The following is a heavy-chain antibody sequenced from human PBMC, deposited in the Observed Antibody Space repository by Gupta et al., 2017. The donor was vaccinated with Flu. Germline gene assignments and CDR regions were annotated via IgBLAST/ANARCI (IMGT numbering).Heavy chain of an antibody. V-gene: IGHV3-9*01. Sequence: HWVRQAPGKGLEWVSGISWNSGSIGYADSVKGRFTISRDNAKNSLYLQMNSLRAEDTALYYCAKDFEMATNGWGQGTLVTVSS. J-gene: IGHJ4*02. CDR3: AKDFEMATNG. D-gene: IGHD2-8*01. CDR2: ISWNSGSI.